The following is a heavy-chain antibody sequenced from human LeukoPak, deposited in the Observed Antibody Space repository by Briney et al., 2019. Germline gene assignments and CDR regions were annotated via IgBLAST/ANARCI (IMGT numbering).Heavy chain of an antibody. CDR2: ISSSSSYI. CDR3: ARERATSSAFGWFDP. CDR1: GFTFSSYS. V-gene: IGHV3-21*01. D-gene: IGHD1-26*01. Sequence: GGSLRLSCAASGFTFSSYSVNWVRQAPGKGLEWVSSISSSSSYIYYADSVKGRFTISRDNAKNSLYLQMNSLRAEDTAVYYCARERATSSAFGWFDPWGQGTLVTVSS. J-gene: IGHJ5*02.